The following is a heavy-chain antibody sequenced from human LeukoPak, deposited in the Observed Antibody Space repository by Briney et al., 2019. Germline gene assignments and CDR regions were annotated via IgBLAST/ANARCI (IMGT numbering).Heavy chain of an antibody. CDR3: ARGWLPSDITLK. CDR2: IKGDGSDT. J-gene: IGHJ3*01. V-gene: IGHV3-74*01. CDR1: GFTFSSYW. D-gene: IGHD3-22*01. Sequence: GGSLTLSCAASGFTFSSYWMHWVRQPPGKGLVCVSRIKGDGSDTNYADSVKGRFTISRDNARNTLYLQMNSLRAEDTAVYYCARGWLPSDITLKWGQGTMVTVSS.